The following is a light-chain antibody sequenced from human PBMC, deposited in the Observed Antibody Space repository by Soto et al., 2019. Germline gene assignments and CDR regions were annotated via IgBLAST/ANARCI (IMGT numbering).Light chain of an antibody. CDR1: SGHIRYA. CDR2: LNSDGSH. V-gene: IGLV4-69*01. Sequence: QPVLTQSPSASASLGASVELTCTLSSGHIRYAVIWHQQRPEKGPRFLMKLNSDGSHTKGDGIPDRFSGSSSGPERYLTISSLQSEDEADYYCQTWGTGVWVFGGGTKVTVL. J-gene: IGLJ3*02. CDR3: QTWGTGVWV.